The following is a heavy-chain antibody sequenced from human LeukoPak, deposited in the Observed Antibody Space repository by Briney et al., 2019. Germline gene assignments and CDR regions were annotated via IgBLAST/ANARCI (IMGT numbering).Heavy chain of an antibody. D-gene: IGHD5-12*01. Sequence: SEALSLTCTVSGGSISSGSYYWSWIRQPAGKGLEWIGRFYTSGSTNYNPSLKSRVTISVDTSKNQFSLKLSSVTAADTAVYYCARDRGYPYDSYDYWGQGTLVTVSS. J-gene: IGHJ4*02. V-gene: IGHV4-61*02. CDR3: ARDRGYPYDSYDY. CDR1: GGSISSGSYY. CDR2: FYTSGST.